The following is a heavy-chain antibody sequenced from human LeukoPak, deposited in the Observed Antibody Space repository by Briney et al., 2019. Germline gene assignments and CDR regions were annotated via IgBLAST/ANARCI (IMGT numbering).Heavy chain of an antibody. Sequence: SVKVSCKASGGTFSSYAISWVRQAPGQGLEWMGGIIPIFGTANYAQKFQGRVTITADKSTSTAYMELSSLRSEDTAVYYCAMVRGLVSWFDPWGQGTLVTVSS. CDR1: GGTFSSYA. J-gene: IGHJ5*02. CDR2: IIPIFGTA. CDR3: AMVRGLVSWFDP. D-gene: IGHD3-10*01. V-gene: IGHV1-69*06.